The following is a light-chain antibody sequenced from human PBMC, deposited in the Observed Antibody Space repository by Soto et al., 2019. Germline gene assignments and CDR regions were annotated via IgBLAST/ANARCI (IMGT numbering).Light chain of an antibody. CDR1: QSVGIN. J-gene: IGKJ1*01. Sequence: EIVMTKSPATLSVSPGEIATRSYRPSQSVGINVAWCQQKPGQAPRLLIYGASSRATGVPARFSGSGSGTEFTLTITSLQYDDSAVYFCQQYNNWPRTFGQGTTVDI. CDR3: QQYNNWPRT. V-gene: IGKV3-15*01. CDR2: GAS.